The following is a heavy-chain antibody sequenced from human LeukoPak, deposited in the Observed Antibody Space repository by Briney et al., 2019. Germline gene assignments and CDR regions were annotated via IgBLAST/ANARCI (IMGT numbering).Heavy chain of an antibody. CDR2: TYYRSKWFV. V-gene: IGHV6-1*01. Sequence: SQTLSLTCAVSGDTISSNTTAWNWIRQSPSRGLEWLGRTYYRSKWFVDYAVSVESRLTINPDATRNHFSLQLSSVTPADLAVYYCARLSQYYYDTSGGTTYYHYFGLDVWGQGTTVTVSS. CDR1: GDTISSNTTA. J-gene: IGHJ6*02. CDR3: ARLSQYYYDTSGGTTYYHYFGLDV. D-gene: IGHD3-22*01.